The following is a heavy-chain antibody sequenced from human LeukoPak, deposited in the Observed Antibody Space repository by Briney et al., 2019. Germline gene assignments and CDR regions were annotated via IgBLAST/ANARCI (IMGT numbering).Heavy chain of an antibody. J-gene: IGHJ4*02. Sequence: PSETLSLTCTISGGSISSYYWSWLRQPPGKGLEWIGYIYYSGSTNYNPSLKSRVTISVDTSKNQFSLKLSSVTAADTAVYYCARNIQPDYWGQGTLVTVSS. V-gene: IGHV4-59*01. CDR2: IYYSGST. D-gene: IGHD5-18*01. CDR1: GGSISSYY. CDR3: ARNIQPDY.